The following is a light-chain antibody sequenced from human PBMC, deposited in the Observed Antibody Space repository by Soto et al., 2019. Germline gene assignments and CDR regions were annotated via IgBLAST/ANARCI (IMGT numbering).Light chain of an antibody. Sequence: QPVLTQPASVSGSPGQSITISCTGTSSYVGTYNLVSWYQQHPGKVPKLMISEVSERPSGVSNRFSGSKSGNTASLTISGLQAEDEADYYCCSYAGSGPCVFGTGTKLTVL. J-gene: IGLJ1*01. V-gene: IGLV2-23*02. CDR1: SSYVGTYNL. CDR3: CSYAGSGPCV. CDR2: EVS.